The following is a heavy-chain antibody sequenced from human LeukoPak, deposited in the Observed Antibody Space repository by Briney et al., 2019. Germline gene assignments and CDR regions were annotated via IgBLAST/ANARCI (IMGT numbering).Heavy chain of an antibody. CDR2: INTNTGNP. J-gene: IGHJ5*02. CDR3: ARQPVAGATPFDSQNWFDP. CDR1: GYTFTSYA. V-gene: IGHV7-4-1*02. D-gene: IGHD6-19*01. Sequence: ASVKVSCKASGYTFTSYAMNWVRQAPGQGLEWMRWINTNTGNPTYAQGFTGRFVFSLDTSVSTAYLQISSLKAEDTAVYYCARQPVAGATPFDSQNWFDPWGQGTLVTVSS.